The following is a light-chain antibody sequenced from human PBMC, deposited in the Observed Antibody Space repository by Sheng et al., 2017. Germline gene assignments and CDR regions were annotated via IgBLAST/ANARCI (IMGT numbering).Light chain of an antibody. Sequence: DIVMTQSPLSLPVTPGEPASISCRSSQSLLHSNGYNYLDWYLQKPGQSPQLLIYLGSNRASGVPDRFSGSGSGTDFTLKISRVEAEDVGVYYCMQGLQTIFTFGPGTKVEIK. CDR3: MQGLQTIFT. J-gene: IGKJ3*01. CDR1: QSLLHSNGYNY. CDR2: LGS. V-gene: IGKV2-28*01.